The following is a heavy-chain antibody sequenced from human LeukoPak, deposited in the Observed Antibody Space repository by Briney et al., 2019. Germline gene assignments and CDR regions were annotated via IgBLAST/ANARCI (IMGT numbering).Heavy chain of an antibody. D-gene: IGHD2-2*01. J-gene: IGHJ4*02. Sequence: GESLKISCKGSGSSFTSYWIGWVRQMPGKGLEWMGIIYPGDSDTRYSPSFQGQVTISADKSISTAYLQWSSLKASDTAMYYCARHGGYCSSTSCYGGFVDYWGQGTLVTVSS. V-gene: IGHV5-51*01. CDR1: GSSFTSYW. CDR2: IYPGDSDT. CDR3: ARHGGYCSSTSCYGGFVDY.